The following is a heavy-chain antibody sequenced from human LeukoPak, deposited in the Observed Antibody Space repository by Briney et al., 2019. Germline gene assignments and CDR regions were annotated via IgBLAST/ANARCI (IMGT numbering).Heavy chain of an antibody. CDR2: ISGSGGST. J-gene: IGHJ4*02. Sequence: GGSLRLSCAASGFTVSSNYMSWVRQAPGKGLEWVSAISGSGGSTYYADSVKGRFTISRDNSKNTLYLQMNSLRAEDTAVYYCAREENYYGSGSYGSDFDYWGQGTLVTVSS. D-gene: IGHD3-10*01. V-gene: IGHV3-23*01. CDR3: AREENYYGSGSYGSDFDY. CDR1: GFTVSSNY.